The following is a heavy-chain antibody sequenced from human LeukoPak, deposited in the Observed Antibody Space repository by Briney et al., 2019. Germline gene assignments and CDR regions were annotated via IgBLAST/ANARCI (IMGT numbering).Heavy chain of an antibody. CDR1: GYTFTTYG. CDR3: ARTYDFWSAQDY. J-gene: IGHJ4*02. Sequence: GASVNVSCTASGYTFTTYGISWVRQAPGQGLEWMGWISAYNGNTNYAQKLQGRVTMTTDTSTSTAYMELRGLRSDDTAVYYCARTYDFWSAQDYWGQGTLVTVSS. CDR2: ISAYNGNT. V-gene: IGHV1-18*01. D-gene: IGHD3-3*01.